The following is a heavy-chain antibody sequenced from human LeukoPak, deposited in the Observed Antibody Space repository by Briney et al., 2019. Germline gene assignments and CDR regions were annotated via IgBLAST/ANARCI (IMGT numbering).Heavy chain of an antibody. CDR3: ARDGVGFDY. CDR2: IKQDGIET. CDR1: GFTFNKDY. D-gene: IGHD1-26*01. J-gene: IGHJ4*02. Sequence: GGSLRLPCAASGFTFNKDYMAWVRQAPGKGLEWVASIKQDGIETRYADSVKGRFTISRDNAKNTVSLQLNTLRAEDTAVYYCARDGVGFDYWGQGTLVSVSS. V-gene: IGHV3-7*01.